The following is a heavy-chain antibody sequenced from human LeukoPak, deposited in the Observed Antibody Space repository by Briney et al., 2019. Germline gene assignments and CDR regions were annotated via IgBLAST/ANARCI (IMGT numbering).Heavy chain of an antibody. CDR3: ARLEAAGTDPGAFDV. Sequence: PSETLSLTCVVSGGSVGGYNWSWIRHPPGKGLERIGEIKHSGDTNDNPSHKSRATISLDTSKNQFSLKLRSVTAAATTVYYCARLEAAGTDPGAFDVWGQGTTATVSS. V-gene: IGHV4-34*04. CDR1: GGSVGGYN. CDR2: IKHSGDT. J-gene: IGHJ3*01. D-gene: IGHD6-13*01.